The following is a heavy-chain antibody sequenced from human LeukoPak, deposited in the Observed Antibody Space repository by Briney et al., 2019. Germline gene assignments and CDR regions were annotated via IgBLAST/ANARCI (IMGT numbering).Heavy chain of an antibody. Sequence: PSETLSLTCTVSGGSISSYYWSWIRQPPGKGLEWIAYIYYSGTTNYSPSLKSRVTISVDTSKNQFSLNLSSVTAADTAVYFCARDRGSAGGFDYWGQGILVTVSS. J-gene: IGHJ4*02. D-gene: IGHD3-10*01. CDR1: GGSISSYY. V-gene: IGHV4-59*01. CDR3: ARDRGSAGGFDY. CDR2: IYYSGTT.